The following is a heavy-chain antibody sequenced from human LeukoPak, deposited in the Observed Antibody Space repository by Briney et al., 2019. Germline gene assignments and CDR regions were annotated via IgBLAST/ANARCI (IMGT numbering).Heavy chain of an antibody. CDR2: IYYSGST. V-gene: IGHV4-38-2*02. CDR3: ARSYSASSLFDS. D-gene: IGHD6-6*01. CDR1: GYSISSGYY. Sequence: PSETLSLTCTVSGYSISSGYYWGWIRQPPGKGLEWIGNIYYSGSTYYNPSLKSRVTISVDTSKNQFSLKLSSVTAADTAVYYCARSYSASSLFDSWGQGTLVTVSS. J-gene: IGHJ4*02.